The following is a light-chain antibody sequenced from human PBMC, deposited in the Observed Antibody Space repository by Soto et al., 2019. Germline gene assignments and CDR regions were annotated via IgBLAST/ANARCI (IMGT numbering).Light chain of an antibody. J-gene: IGKJ1*01. Sequence: EIVLTQSPGTLSLSPGERATLSCRASQFVSSNSLAWYQQKRGQAPRLLIHDASSRATGIPDRFSGSGSGTDFTLTISTLEPEDFAVYYCQQYAGSPRTFGQGTKVDIK. CDR2: DAS. CDR1: QFVSSNS. V-gene: IGKV3-20*01. CDR3: QQYAGSPRT.